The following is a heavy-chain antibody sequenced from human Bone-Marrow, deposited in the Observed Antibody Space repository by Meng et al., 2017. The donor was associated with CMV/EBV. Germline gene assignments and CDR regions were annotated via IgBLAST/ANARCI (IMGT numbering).Heavy chain of an antibody. Sequence: SVKVSCKASGGTFSSYAISWVRQAPGQGLEWMGGIIPIFGTANYAQKFQGRVTITTDESTSTAYMELSSLRSEDTAVYYCARDQGYSYGVYYYYYGMDVWGQGTTVTVYS. J-gene: IGHJ6*01. V-gene: IGHV1-69*05. D-gene: IGHD5-18*01. CDR2: IIPIFGTA. CDR3: ARDQGYSYGVYYYYYGMDV. CDR1: GGTFSSYA.